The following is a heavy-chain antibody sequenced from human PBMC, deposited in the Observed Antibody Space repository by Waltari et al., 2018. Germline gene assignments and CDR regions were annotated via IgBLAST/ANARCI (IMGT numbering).Heavy chain of an antibody. CDR2: IIPIFGTA. CDR3: ARANVGSHWACDY. J-gene: IGHJ4*02. D-gene: IGHD3-10*01. CDR1: GGPFSSYG. Sequence: QVQLVQSGAEVKTPGSSVKVSCKPSGGPFSSYGISWLRQAPGQGLEWMGGIIPIFGTASYAQKFQGRVTITADESTTTASMELRSLRTEDTAMYYCARANVGSHWACDYWGQGTLVTVSS. V-gene: IGHV1-69*12.